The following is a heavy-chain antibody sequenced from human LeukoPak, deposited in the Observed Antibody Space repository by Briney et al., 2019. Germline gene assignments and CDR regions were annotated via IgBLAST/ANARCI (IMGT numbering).Heavy chain of an antibody. CDR2: IWYDGSNK. V-gene: IGHV3-30*02. CDR3: AMPDYYDSSGYNFQYFQH. J-gene: IGHJ1*01. Sequence: GGSLRLSCAASGFTFSSYGMHWVRQAPGKGLEWVAVIWYDGSNKYYADSVKGRFTISRDNSKNTLYLQMNSLRAEDTAVYYCAMPDYYDSSGYNFQYFQHWGQGTLVTVSS. CDR1: GFTFSSYG. D-gene: IGHD3-22*01.